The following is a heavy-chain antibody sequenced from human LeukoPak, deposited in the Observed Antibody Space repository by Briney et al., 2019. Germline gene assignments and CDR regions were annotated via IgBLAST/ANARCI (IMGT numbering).Heavy chain of an antibody. CDR1: GFTFSSYA. V-gene: IGHV3-23*01. CDR2: ISGSGGST. CDR3: AKGVGYYDILTGYDY. Sequence: GGSLRLSCAASGFTFSSYAMSWVRQAPGKGLEWVSAISGSGGSTYYADSVKGRFTISRDNSKNTLYLQMNSLRAEDTAVYYCAKGVGYYDILTGYDYWGQGTLVTVSS. D-gene: IGHD3-9*01. J-gene: IGHJ4*02.